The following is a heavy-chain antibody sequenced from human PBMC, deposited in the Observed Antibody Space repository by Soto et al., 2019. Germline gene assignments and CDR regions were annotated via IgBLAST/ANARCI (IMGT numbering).Heavy chain of an antibody. V-gene: IGHV1-69*13. CDR1: GYTFTSYD. CDR2: IIPIFGTA. CDR3: ARDRREPADAFDI. J-gene: IGHJ3*02. Sequence: ASVKVSCKASGYTFTSYDINWVRQAPGQGLEWMGGIIPIFGTANYAQKFQGRVTITADESTSTAYMELSSLRSEDTAVYYCARDRREPADAFDIWGQGTMVTVSS. D-gene: IGHD1-26*01.